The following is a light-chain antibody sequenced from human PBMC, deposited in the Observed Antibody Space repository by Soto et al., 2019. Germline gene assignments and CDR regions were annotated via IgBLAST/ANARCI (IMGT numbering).Light chain of an antibody. J-gene: IGKJ1*01. CDR3: LQDYNFPWA. V-gene: IGKV1-6*01. CDR1: QGIRSD. Sequence: IQMTQSPSSLSASVGDRVIISCRASQGIRSDLAWYQQKPGKVPKLLIYGASKLESGVPSRFSGSGFGTDFTLTISSLQPEDFATYYCLQDYNFPWAFGQGTKVEIK. CDR2: GAS.